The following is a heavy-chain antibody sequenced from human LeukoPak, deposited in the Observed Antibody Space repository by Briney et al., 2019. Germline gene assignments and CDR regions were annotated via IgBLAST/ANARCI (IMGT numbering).Heavy chain of an antibody. CDR3: ARSLSLYSYGYYFDY. CDR1: GFTLSSYA. J-gene: IGHJ4*02. Sequence: GRSLRLSCAASGFTLSSYAMHWVRQAPGKGLEWVAVISYDGSNKYYADSVKGRFTISRDNSKNTLYLQMNSLRAEDTAVYYCARSLSLYSYGYYFDYWGQGTLVTVSS. CDR2: ISYDGSNK. D-gene: IGHD5-18*01. V-gene: IGHV3-30*04.